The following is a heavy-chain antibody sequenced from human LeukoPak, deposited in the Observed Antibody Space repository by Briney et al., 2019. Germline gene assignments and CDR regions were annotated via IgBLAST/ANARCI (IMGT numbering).Heavy chain of an antibody. D-gene: IGHD3-22*01. CDR1: GGSISSSSGNC. V-gene: IGHV4-61*08. CDR3: ASHYYDSSGYFH. J-gene: IGHJ4*02. Sequence: SETLSLTCAVSGGSISSSSGNCWTWVRQPPGKGLEWIGYIYYSGSTNYNPSLKSRVTISVDTSKNQFSLKLSSVTAADTAVYYCASHYYDSSGYFHWGQGTLVTVSS. CDR2: IYYSGST.